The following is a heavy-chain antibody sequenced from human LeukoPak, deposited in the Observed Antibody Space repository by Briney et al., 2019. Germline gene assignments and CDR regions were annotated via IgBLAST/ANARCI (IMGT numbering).Heavy chain of an antibody. CDR2: INHSGST. D-gene: IGHD3-22*01. CDR3: ARIYDSSGYYNY. CDR1: GGSFGGYY. V-gene: IGHV4-34*01. J-gene: IGHJ4*02. Sequence: SETLSLTCAVYGGSFGGYYWSWIRQPPGKGLEWIGEINHSGSTNYNPSLKSRVTISVDTSKNQFSLKLSSVTAADTAVYYCARIYDSSGYYNYWGQGTLVTVSS.